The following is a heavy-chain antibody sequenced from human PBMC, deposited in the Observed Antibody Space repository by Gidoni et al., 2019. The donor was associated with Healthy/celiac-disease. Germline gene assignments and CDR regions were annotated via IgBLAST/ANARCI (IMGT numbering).Heavy chain of an antibody. CDR3: AKDWHYYDSSGYNPPGPDYFDY. CDR1: GFPFSSYA. V-gene: IGHV3-23*01. Sequence: EVQLLESGGGLVQPGGSLRLSCAASGFPFSSYAISWVRQAPGKGLECVSAISGSGGSTYYADSVKGRFTISRDNSKNTLYLQMNSLRAEDTAVYYCAKDWHYYDSSGYNPPGPDYFDYWGQGTLVTVSS. D-gene: IGHD3-22*01. J-gene: IGHJ4*02. CDR2: ISGSGGST.